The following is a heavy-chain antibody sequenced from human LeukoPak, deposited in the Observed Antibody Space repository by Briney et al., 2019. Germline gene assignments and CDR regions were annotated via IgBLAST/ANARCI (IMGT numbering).Heavy chain of an antibody. CDR2: ISGSGGST. CDR1: GFTVSSNY. CDR3: AKYGDTQTHTYGGNSNYFDY. Sequence: GGSLRLSCAASGFTVSSNYMSRVRQAPGKGLEWVSAISGSGGSTYYADSVKGRFTISRDNSKNTLYLQMNSLRAEDTAVYYCAKYGDTQTHTYGGNSNYFDYWGQGTLVTVSS. V-gene: IGHV3-23*01. D-gene: IGHD4-23*01. J-gene: IGHJ4*02.